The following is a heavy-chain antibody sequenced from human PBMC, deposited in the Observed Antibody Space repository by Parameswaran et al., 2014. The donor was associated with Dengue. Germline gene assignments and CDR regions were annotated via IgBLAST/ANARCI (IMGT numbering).Heavy chain of an antibody. Sequence: VRQAPGKGLEWIGRIYTSGSTNYNPSLKSRVTMSVDTSKNQFSLKLSSVTAADTAVYYCARDGAGFVVVTAGYYGMDVWGQGTTVTVSS. CDR2: IYTSGST. CDR3: ARDGAGFVVVTAGYYGMDV. J-gene: IGHJ6*02. V-gene: IGHV4-4*07. D-gene: IGHD2-21*02.